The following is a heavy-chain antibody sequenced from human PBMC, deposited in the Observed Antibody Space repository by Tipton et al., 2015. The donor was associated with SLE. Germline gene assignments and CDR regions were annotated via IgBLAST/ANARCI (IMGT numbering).Heavy chain of an antibody. CDR3: ARAEDPRYYYGMDV. CDR1: GHSISSGYY. V-gene: IGHV4-38-2*01. Sequence: TLSLTCAVSGHSISSGYYWGWIRQPPGKGLEWIGSIHHSGSTYYNPSLQSRVTISMDTSKNQLSLNLSSVTAADTAVYYCARAEDPRYYYGMDVWGQGTTVTVSS. J-gene: IGHJ6*02. CDR2: IHHSGST.